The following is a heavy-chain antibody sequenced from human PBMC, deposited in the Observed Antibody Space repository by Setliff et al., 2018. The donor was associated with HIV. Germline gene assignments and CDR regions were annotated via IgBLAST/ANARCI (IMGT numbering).Heavy chain of an antibody. CDR3: TTDRPPLYNFWSGYAMNYFDY. CDR2: IKSTADGGTT. CDR1: GFIFTDAW. Sequence: PGGSLRLSCAASGFIFTDAWMTWVRQAPGKGLEWVGRIKSTADGGTTDYAAPVKGRFTISRDDSKNTLYLQMNSLKTEDTAVYYCTTDRPPLYNFWSGYAMNYFDYWGQGTLVTVS. D-gene: IGHD3-3*01. V-gene: IGHV3-15*01. J-gene: IGHJ4*02.